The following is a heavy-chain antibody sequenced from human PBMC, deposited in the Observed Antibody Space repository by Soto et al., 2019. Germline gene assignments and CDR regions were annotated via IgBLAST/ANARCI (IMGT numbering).Heavy chain of an antibody. D-gene: IGHD1-26*01. V-gene: IGHV4-61*01. CDR2: IYYSGST. CDR1: GASVSSGNYY. J-gene: IGHJ4*02. Sequence: SETLSLTFTVSGASVSSGNYYWSWIRQPPGKGLEWIGYIYYSGSTNYNPSLKSRVTISVDTSKNQFSLRLSSVTAADTAVYYCARDSSSPRSVDYWGQGTLVTVSS. CDR3: ARDSSSPRSVDY.